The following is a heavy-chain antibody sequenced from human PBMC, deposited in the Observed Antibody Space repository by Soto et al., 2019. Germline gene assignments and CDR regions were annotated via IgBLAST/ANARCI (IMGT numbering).Heavy chain of an antibody. V-gene: IGHV4-4*07. J-gene: IGHJ5*02. Sequence: QVELLESGPGLVKPSDTLSLTCNVSGASTTIYYWSWLRQSAGKGLEWVGRIYTTGNVNYNPSLRSRVTMSRDSPKNQLSLNLTSVTAADTAVYYCVRDRLNWLDPWGQGLQVTVSS. CDR3: VRDRLNWLDP. CDR1: GASTTIYY. CDR2: IYTTGNV.